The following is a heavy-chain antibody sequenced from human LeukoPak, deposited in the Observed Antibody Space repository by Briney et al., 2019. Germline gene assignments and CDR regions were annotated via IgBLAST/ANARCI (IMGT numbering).Heavy chain of an antibody. CDR3: ARKYSSSSVFDF. D-gene: IGHD6-6*01. CDR1: GFTFSSYD. CDR2: ISSSGSTI. V-gene: IGHV3-48*03. Sequence: GGSLRLSCAASGFTFSSYDMTWVRQAPGKGLEWVSYISSSGSTIYYADSVKGRFTLSRDNAKNSLFLQMNSLRAEDTAVYYCARKYSSSSVFDFWGQGTLVTVSS. J-gene: IGHJ4*02.